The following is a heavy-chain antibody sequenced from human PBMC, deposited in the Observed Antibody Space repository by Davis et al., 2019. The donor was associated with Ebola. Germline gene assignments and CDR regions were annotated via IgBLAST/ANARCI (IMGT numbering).Heavy chain of an antibody. CDR1: GISFSTHW. CDR2: IYSGDFDT. V-gene: IGHV5-51*01. Sequence: GESLKISCTDSGISFSTHWIGWVRPMPGKGLDWMGIIYSGDFDTRYSPSFRGQVTISADKSIKTAYLQWSSLKAWDTAMYYCARHRRATGYFDYWSQGTLVTVSS. D-gene: IGHD2-8*02. J-gene: IGHJ4*02. CDR3: ARHRRATGYFDY.